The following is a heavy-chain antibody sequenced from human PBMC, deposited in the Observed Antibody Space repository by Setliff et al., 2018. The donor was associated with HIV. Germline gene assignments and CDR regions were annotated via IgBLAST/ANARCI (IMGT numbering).Heavy chain of an antibody. CDR3: ARDHMSVGAWVGATSRGLFQH. Sequence: GASVKVSCKTSGYTFTNYYMHWMRQAPGQGLEWMGVVNTVGGGASYAQKFQGRLTVTRDTSTSTVYMELSSLRSEDTAVYYCARDHMSVGAWVGATSRGLFQHWGQGTLVTVSS. CDR2: VNTVGGGA. J-gene: IGHJ1*01. V-gene: IGHV1-46*01. D-gene: IGHD1-26*01. CDR1: GYTFTNYY.